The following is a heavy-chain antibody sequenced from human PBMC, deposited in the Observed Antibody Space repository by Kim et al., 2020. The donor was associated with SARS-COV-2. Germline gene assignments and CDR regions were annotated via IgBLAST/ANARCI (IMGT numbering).Heavy chain of an antibody. Sequence: GGSLRLSCAASGFTFSSYGMHWVRQAPGKGLEWVAVISYDGSNKYYADSVKGRFTISRDNSKNTLYLQMNSLRAEDTAVYYCARDRYYYGSGPDYWGQGTLVTVSS. CDR2: ISYDGSNK. CDR1: GFTFSSYG. CDR3: ARDRYYYGSGPDY. J-gene: IGHJ4*02. V-gene: IGHV3-33*05. D-gene: IGHD3-10*01.